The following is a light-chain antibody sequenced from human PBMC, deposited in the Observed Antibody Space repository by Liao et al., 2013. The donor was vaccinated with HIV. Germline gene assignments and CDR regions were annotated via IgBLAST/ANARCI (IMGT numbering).Light chain of an antibody. V-gene: IGLV3-21*01. J-gene: IGLJ1*01. CDR2: YDS. CDR1: ALPKQY. CDR3: QLWDSSDDSYV. Sequence: SYELTQPPSVSVSPGQTARITCSGDALPKQYAYWYQQKPGQAPVLVISYDSDRPSGIPERFSGSKSGNTATLSISRVEAGDEADYFCQLWDSSDDSYVFGTGSKVTVL.